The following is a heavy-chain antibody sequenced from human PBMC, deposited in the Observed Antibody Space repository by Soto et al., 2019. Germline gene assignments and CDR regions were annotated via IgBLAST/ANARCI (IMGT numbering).Heavy chain of an antibody. CDR1: GFTLRTYW. V-gene: IGHV3-7*03. Sequence: GGSLRLSCAASGFTLRTYWMAWVRHPPGKGLEWVANIQEDGTERNYVDSVKGRFTISRDDSKNTLYLQMNGLKTEDTAVYYCTTDRRQWLVRRYFHHSGQGTLDILSS. CDR2: IQEDGTER. CDR3: TTDRRQWLVRRYFHH. J-gene: IGHJ1*01. D-gene: IGHD6-19*01.